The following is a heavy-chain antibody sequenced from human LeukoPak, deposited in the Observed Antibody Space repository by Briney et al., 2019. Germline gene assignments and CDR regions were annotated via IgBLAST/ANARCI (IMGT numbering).Heavy chain of an antibody. Sequence: GESLKISCKGSGYSFTDYWIGWVRQMPGKGLEWMGIIYPGDSDTRYSPSFQGQVTISADKSISTTYLQWNSLKASDTAMYYCARTSYYGSGSYRLFDPWGQGTLVTVSS. CDR1: GYSFTDYW. V-gene: IGHV5-51*01. D-gene: IGHD3-10*01. CDR2: IYPGDSDT. J-gene: IGHJ5*02. CDR3: ARTSYYGSGSYRLFDP.